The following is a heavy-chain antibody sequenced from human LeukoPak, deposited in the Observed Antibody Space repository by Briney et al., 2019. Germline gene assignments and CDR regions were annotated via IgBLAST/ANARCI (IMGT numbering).Heavy chain of an antibody. CDR1: GFTLSSFE. J-gene: IGHJ4*02. CDR2: ISSSGSSI. Sequence: PGGSLRLSCAASGFTLSSFEMNWVRQAPGKGLEWVSYISSSGSSIYYGDSVKGRFTISRDNAKNSLYLQMNSLRAEDTAVYYCARVATGYSRAYSDFWGQGTLVTVSS. D-gene: IGHD2-15*01. CDR3: ARVATGYSRAYSDF. V-gene: IGHV3-48*03.